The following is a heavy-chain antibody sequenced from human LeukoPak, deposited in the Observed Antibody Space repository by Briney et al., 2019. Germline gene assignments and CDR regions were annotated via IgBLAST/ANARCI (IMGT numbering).Heavy chain of an antibody. CDR2: IYYSGST. CDR3: ARLSQAAGVDY. CDR1: GGSISSSSYY. J-gene: IGHJ4*02. D-gene: IGHD6-13*01. Sequence: SETLSLTCTVSGGSISSSSYYWGWIRQPPGKGLEWIGSIYYSGSTYYNPSLKSRVTISIDTSKNQFSPKLSSVTAADTAVYYCARLSQAAGVDYWGQGTLVTVSS. V-gene: IGHV4-39*01.